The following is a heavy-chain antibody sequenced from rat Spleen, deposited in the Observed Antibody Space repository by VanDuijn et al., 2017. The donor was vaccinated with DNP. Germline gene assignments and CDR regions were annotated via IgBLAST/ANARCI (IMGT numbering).Heavy chain of an antibody. D-gene: IGHD3-2*01. CDR2: INTGSGRT. Sequence: QVQLQQSGAELAKPGSSVKIPCKASGYIFTINYMAWIKQTTGQGLEYIGYINTGSGRTNYNEKFKGKATLTVDKSSNTAFMQLSSLTPDDSAVYYCARWGTFYWYFDFWGPGTMVTVSS. V-gene: IGHV1-43*01. J-gene: IGHJ1*01. CDR3: ARWGTFYWYFDF. CDR1: GYIFTINY.